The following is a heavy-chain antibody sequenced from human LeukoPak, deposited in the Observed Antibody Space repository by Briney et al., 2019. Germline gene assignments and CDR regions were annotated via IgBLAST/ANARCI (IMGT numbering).Heavy chain of an antibody. CDR1: GGSISSYY. Sequence: PSQTLSLTCTGSGGSISSYYWSWIRQPAGKGLEWIGRVYTSGSTNYNPPLKSRVTRSVDTSKNQFSLKLSSVTAADTAVYYCARDTPSPPRYNWFDPWGQGTLVTVSS. CDR2: VYTSGST. J-gene: IGHJ5*02. V-gene: IGHV4-4*07. D-gene: IGHD2-2*01. CDR3: ARDTPSPPRYNWFDP.